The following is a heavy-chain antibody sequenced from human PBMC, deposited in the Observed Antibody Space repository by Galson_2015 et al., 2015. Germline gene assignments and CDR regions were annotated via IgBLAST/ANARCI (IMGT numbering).Heavy chain of an antibody. D-gene: IGHD6-19*01. CDR1: GFTFSSYA. V-gene: IGHV3-23*01. CDR3: AKEVGRYSSGQLVP. J-gene: IGHJ5*02. Sequence: SLRLSCAASGFTFSSYAMSWVRQAPEKGLEWVSTIGGGDGSTYYADSVKGRFTISRDNSKNTRYLQMNSLRAEDTAVYDCAKEVGRYSSGQLVPWGQGTLVPVSS. CDR2: IGGGDGST.